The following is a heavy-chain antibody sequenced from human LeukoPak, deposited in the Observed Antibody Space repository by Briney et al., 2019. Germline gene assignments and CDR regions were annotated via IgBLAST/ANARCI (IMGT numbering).Heavy chain of an antibody. CDR3: ARPDDSSSYYRRPLNY. J-gene: IGHJ4*02. V-gene: IGHV3-11*01. Sequence: GGSLRLSCAAAGFTFSDYYMSWIRQAPGKGLEWVSYISSSGSTIYYADSVKGRFTISRDNAKNSLYLQMNSLRAEDTAVYYCARPDDSSSYYRRPLNYWGQGTLVTVSS. CDR2: ISSSGSTI. D-gene: IGHD3-22*01. CDR1: GFTFSDYY.